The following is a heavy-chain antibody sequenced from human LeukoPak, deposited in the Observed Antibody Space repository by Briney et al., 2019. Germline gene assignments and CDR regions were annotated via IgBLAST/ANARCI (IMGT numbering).Heavy chain of an antibody. J-gene: IGHJ3*02. Sequence: ASVKVSCKASGYTFTSNAMNWVRQAPGQGLEWMGWINTNTGNPTYAQGFTGRFVFSLDTSVSTAYLQISSLKAEDTAVYYCARIHGSGSFEAFDIWGQGTMVTVSS. CDR2: INTNTGNP. CDR1: GYTFTSNA. V-gene: IGHV7-4-1*02. CDR3: ARIHGSGSFEAFDI. D-gene: IGHD3-10*01.